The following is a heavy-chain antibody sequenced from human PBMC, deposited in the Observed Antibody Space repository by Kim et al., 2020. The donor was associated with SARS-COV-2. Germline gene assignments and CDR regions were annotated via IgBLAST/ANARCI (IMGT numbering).Heavy chain of an antibody. CDR1: GGSISSSSYY. CDR2: IYYSGST. Sequence: SETLSLTCTVSGGSISSSSYYWGWIRQPPGKGLEWIGNIYYSGSTYYNPSLKSRVTISVDTSKNQFSLKLSSVTAADTAVYYCASRGVTMIVVVTGVDAFDIRGPGEMVPVPS. J-gene: IGHJ3*02. V-gene: IGHV4-39*01. D-gene: IGHD3-22*01. CDR3: ASRGVTMIVVVTGVDAFDI.